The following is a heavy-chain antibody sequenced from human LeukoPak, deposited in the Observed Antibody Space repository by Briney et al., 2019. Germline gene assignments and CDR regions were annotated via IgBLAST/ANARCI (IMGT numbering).Heavy chain of an antibody. Sequence: SETLSLTCIVSGGSISNDYWNWIRQPTGEGLEWIGHISTSGSTNYNPSLKSRVTMSVDTSTHQLSLRLSSVTAADTAMYYCARGRQEGYYNLWARSPYSYHMDVWGKGTTVPVSS. J-gene: IGHJ6*03. V-gene: IGHV4-4*07. D-gene: IGHD3-9*01. CDR1: GGSISNDY. CDR2: ISTSGST. CDR3: ARGRQEGYYNLWARSPYSYHMDV.